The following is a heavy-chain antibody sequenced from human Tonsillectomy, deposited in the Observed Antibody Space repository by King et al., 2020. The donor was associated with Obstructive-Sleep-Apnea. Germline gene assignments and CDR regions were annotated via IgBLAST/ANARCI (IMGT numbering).Heavy chain of an antibody. D-gene: IGHD3-3*01. J-gene: IGHJ4*02. CDR1: GFTFSSYA. CDR3: VKDGDYDFWSGYYYFDY. CDR2: ISSNGGST. V-gene: IGHV3-64D*09. Sequence: QLVQSGGGLVQPGGSLRLSCSASGFTFSSYAMHWVRQAPGKGLEYVSSISSNGGSTYYAGSVKGRFTISRDNSKNTLYLQMGSRRAEDPAVDYCVKDGDYDFWSGYYYFDYWGQGTLVTVSS.